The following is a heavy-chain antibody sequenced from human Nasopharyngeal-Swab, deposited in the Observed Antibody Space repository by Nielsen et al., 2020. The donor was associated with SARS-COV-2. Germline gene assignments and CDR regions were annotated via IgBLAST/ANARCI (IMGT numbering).Heavy chain of an antibody. J-gene: IGHJ6*03. CDR1: GFTFSSYS. V-gene: IGHV3-21*01. CDR2: ISSSGSYI. CDR3: ARDGIGTDYGDYEYYYYMDV. D-gene: IGHD4-17*01. Sequence: GESLKISCAASGFTFSSYSMNLVRQAPGKGLEWVSSISSSGSYIYYADSVKGRFTISRDNAKNSLYLQMNSLRAEDTAVYYCARDGIGTDYGDYEYYYYMDVWGKGTTVTVSS.